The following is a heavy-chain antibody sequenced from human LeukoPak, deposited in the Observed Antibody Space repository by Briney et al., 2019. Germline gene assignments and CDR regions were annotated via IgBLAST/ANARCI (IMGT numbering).Heavy chain of an antibody. CDR3: ARFLSSGLDY. D-gene: IGHD6-19*01. J-gene: IGHJ4*02. CDR1: GGSISSYY. CDR2: IYHNGVT. Sequence: SETLSLTCTVSGGSISSYYWSWIRQPPGKGLEWIGLIYHNGVTSYDPSLKSRVTISVDTSKNQFSLNLSSVAAADTAVYYCARFLSSGLDYWGQGALVTVSS. V-gene: IGHV4-4*09.